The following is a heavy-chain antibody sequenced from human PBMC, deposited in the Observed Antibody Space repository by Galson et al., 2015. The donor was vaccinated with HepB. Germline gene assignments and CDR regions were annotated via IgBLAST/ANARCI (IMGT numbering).Heavy chain of an antibody. V-gene: IGHV3-33*08. CDR3: ARDPARGVFNPRVDV. J-gene: IGHJ6*02. D-gene: IGHD3-10*01. CDR1: GFTFSSYG. Sequence: SPRSSCAASGFTFSSYGMLWVRQPPGNGLVWVAVPWYDGSNKYSADSVKGRFTISRGNSKNTLYLQMNSLRAEDTAVYYCARDPARGVFNPRVDVWGQGTTVTVSS. CDR2: PWYDGSNK.